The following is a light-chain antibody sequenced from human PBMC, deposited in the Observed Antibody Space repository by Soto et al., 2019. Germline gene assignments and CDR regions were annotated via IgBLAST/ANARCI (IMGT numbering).Light chain of an antibody. V-gene: IGKV3-15*01. CDR2: GAS. J-gene: IGKJ2*01. CDR3: QQYSNWPPYT. Sequence: EIVMTQSPATLSVSPGERATLSCRASQSVNSNLAWYQQKAGQAPRLLIYGASTRATGIAARFSGSGSGTEFTLTINSLQSEDFAVYYCQQYSNWPPYTFGQGTKLEIK. CDR1: QSVNSN.